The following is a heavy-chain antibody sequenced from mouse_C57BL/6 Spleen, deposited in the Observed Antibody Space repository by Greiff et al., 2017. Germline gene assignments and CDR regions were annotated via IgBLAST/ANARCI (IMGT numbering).Heavy chain of an antibody. Sequence: EVQRVESGGGLVQPKGSLKLSCAASGFTFNTYAMHWVRQAPGQGLEWVARIRSKSSNYATYYADSVKDRFTISRDDSQSMLYLQMNNLKTEDTAMYYCVREGIYYGNLAWCADWGQGSLGSVSA. CDR1: GFTFNTYA. V-gene: IGHV10-3*01. D-gene: IGHD2-1*01. CDR3: VREGIYYGNLAWCAD. J-gene: IGHJ3*01. CDR2: IRSKSSNYAT.